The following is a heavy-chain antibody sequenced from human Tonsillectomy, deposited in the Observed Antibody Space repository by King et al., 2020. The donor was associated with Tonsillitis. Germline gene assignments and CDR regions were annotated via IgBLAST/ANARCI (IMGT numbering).Heavy chain of an antibody. CDR3: AKDSMITVTTFDS. V-gene: IGHV3-30*02. Sequence: VQLVESGGGVVQPGGSLRLSCAASGFTFSSYGMHWVRQAPGKGLEWVAFIRYDGSNKYYADSVKGRFTISRDNSKNTLYLQMNSLRAEDTAVYYCAKDSMITVTTFDSWGQGTLVTVSS. D-gene: IGHD4-17*01. J-gene: IGHJ4*02. CDR1: GFTFSSYG. CDR2: IRYDGSNK.